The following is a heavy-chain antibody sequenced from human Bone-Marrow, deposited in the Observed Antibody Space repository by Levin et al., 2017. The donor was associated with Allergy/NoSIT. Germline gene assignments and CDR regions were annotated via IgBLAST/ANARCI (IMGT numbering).Heavy chain of an antibody. D-gene: IGHD4-17*01. V-gene: IGHV1-69*01. CDR1: GGTFSSYA. Sequence: SCKASGGTFSSYAISWVRQAPGQGLEWMGGIIPIFGTANYAQKFQGRVTITADESTSTAYMELSSLRSEDTAVYYCATGMTTVTTGGYWGQGTLVTVSS. J-gene: IGHJ4*02. CDR2: IIPIFGTA. CDR3: ATGMTTVTTGGY.